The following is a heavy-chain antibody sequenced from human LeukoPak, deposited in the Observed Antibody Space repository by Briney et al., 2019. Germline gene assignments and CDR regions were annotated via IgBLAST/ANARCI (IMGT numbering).Heavy chain of an antibody. CDR2: TYYRSKWYN. D-gene: IGHD6-19*01. J-gene: IGHJ5*02. V-gene: IGHV6-1*01. Sequence: SQTLSLTCAISGDSVSINSAAWNWIRQSPSRGLEWVGRTYYRSKWYNDCAVSVKSRITINPDTSKNQFSLQLNSVTPEDTAVYYCARDQSGWYLHHNWFDPWGQGTLVTVSS. CDR3: ARDQSGWYLHHNWFDP. CDR1: GDSVSINSAA.